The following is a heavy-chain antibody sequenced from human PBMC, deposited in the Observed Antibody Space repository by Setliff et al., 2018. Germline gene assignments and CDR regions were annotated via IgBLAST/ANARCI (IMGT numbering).Heavy chain of an antibody. CDR1: GASTTTYY. J-gene: IGHJ6*03. D-gene: IGHD1-26*01. CDR3: ATRKSSGRLYYMDV. Sequence: SETLSLTCAVSGASTTTYYWSWIRQPPGKGLEWIGYIFSGGSTNYNPSLKSRVTISGDTSKNQVSLRLSSVTAADTAVYYCATRKSSGRLYYMDVWGKGTTVTVSS. V-gene: IGHV4-59*01. CDR2: IFSGGST.